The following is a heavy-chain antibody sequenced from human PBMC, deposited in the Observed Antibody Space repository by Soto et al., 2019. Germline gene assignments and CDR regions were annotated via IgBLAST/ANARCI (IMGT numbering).Heavy chain of an antibody. CDR2: ISYDGSNK. CDR1: GFTFSSYG. V-gene: IGHV3-30*18. Sequence: QVQLVESGGGVVQPGRSLRLSCAASGFTFSSYGMHWVRQAPGKGLEWVAVISYDGSNKYYADSVKGRFTISRDNSKNTLYLQMNSLRAEDTAVYYCAKEIYCYDSSGPDYWGQGTLVTVSS. J-gene: IGHJ4*02. D-gene: IGHD3-22*01. CDR3: AKEIYCYDSSGPDY.